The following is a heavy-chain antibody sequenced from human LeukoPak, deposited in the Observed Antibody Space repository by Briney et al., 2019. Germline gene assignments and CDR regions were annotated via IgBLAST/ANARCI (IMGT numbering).Heavy chain of an antibody. CDR2: INPNRGGT. CDR3: ARDTCDGVNCYNWFGP. J-gene: IGHJ5*02. V-gene: IGHV1-2*02. D-gene: IGHD2-21*01. Sequence: GASVKVSCKASGYSFNDYYIHWARQAPGQGLEWMGWINPNRGGTSYAQKFQGRVTMTRDTSITTAYMELSSLRSDDTAMYYCARDTCDGVNCYNWFGPWGQGTLVTVSS. CDR1: GYSFNDYY.